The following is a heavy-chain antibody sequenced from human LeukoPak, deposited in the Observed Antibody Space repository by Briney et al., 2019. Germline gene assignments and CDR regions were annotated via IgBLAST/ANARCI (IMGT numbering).Heavy chain of an antibody. V-gene: IGHV3-21*01. Sequence: GGSLRLSCAASGFTVSNNYMSWVRQAPGKGLEWVSSISSSSSYIYFADSVKGRFTISRDNAKNSLYLQMNSLRAEDTAVYYCARGALGMSGRIVDAFDIWGQGTRVTVSS. CDR2: ISSSSSYI. CDR1: GFTVSNNY. J-gene: IGHJ3*02. CDR3: ARGALGMSGRIVDAFDI. D-gene: IGHD1-14*01.